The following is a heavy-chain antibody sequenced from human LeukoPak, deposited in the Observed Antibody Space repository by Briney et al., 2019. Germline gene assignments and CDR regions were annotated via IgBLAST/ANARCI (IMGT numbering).Heavy chain of an antibody. CDR1: GFTFGSYA. CDR2: ISTSGGGT. Sequence: SGESLRLSCAASGFTFGSYAMSWVRQAPGKGLEWVSAISTSGGGTYYADSVKGRFTISRDNSKNTLYLQMNSLRAEDTAVYYCAKSLYVAAAGTNYWGQGTLVTVSS. D-gene: IGHD6-13*01. V-gene: IGHV3-23*01. J-gene: IGHJ4*02. CDR3: AKSLYVAAAGTNY.